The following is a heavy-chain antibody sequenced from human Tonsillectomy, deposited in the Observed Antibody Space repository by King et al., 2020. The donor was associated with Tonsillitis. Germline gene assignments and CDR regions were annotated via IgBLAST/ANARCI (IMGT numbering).Heavy chain of an antibody. J-gene: IGHJ4*01. Sequence: VQLVESGAEVKKPGSSVKVSCRASGATLTSYTIIWVRQAPGQGLEWMGGIIPLSRTANYAQKFQGRVTITADESTGTAYMDLSSLRSEDTAVYFCARVAKTSGYDVYYFDNWD. CDR3: ARVAKTSGYDVYYFDN. D-gene: IGHD5-12*01. CDR1: GATLTSYT. CDR2: IIPLSRTA. V-gene: IGHV1-69*01.